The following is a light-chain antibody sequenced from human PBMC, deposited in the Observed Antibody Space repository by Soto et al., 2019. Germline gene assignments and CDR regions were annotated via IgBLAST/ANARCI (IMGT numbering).Light chain of an antibody. V-gene: IGKV3-20*01. Sequence: EIVLTQSPGTLSLSPGERATLSCRASQSVSSSYLAWYQQKPGQAPRPLIYGASSRATGIPDRFSGSGSGTDFTLTISRLEPEDFAVYYCQQYKTFGQGTKVDIK. CDR2: GAS. J-gene: IGKJ1*01. CDR1: QSVSSSY. CDR3: QQYKT.